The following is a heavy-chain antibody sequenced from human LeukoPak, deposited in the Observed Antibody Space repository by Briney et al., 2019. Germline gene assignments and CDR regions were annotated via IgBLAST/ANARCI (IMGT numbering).Heavy chain of an antibody. V-gene: IGHV3-30-3*01. CDR1: GFTFSSYA. J-gene: IGHJ4*02. D-gene: IGHD1-26*01. CDR2: ISYDGSNK. CDR3: ARQGGGLHYYFDY. Sequence: GRSLRLSCAASGFTFSSYAMHWVRQAPGKGLEWVAVISYDGSNKYYADSVRGRFTISRDNAKNSLFLQMNSLRAEDTAVYYCARQGGGLHYYFDYWGQGDLVTVSS.